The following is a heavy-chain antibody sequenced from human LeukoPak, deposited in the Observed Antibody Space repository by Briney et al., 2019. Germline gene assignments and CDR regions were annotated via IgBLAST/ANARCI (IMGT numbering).Heavy chain of an antibody. D-gene: IGHD2-2*02. CDR1: RFTFSSYG. CDR2: IRYDGSNK. J-gene: IGHJ4*02. V-gene: IGHV3-30*02. CDR3: ANPGCSSTSCYTGEFYFDY. Sequence: GGSLRLSCAASRFTFSSYGMHWVRQAPGKGLEWVAFIRYDGSNKYYADSVKGRFTISRDNSKNTLYLQMNSLRAEDTAVYYCANPGCSSTSCYTGEFYFDYWGQGTLVTVSS.